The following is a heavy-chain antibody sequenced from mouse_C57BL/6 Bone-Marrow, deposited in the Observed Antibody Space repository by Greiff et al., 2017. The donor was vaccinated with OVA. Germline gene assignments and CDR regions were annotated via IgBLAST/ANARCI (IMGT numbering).Heavy chain of an antibody. CDR3: ARCNSITTVQGYFDV. V-gene: IGHV7-3*01. CDR2: IRNKANGYTT. CDR1: GFTFTDYY. Sequence: EVKLVESGGGLVQPGGSLSLSCAASGFTFTDYYMSWVRQPPGKALEWLGFIRNKANGYTTEYSASVKGRFTISRDNFQSILYLQMNALRAEDSATYYCARCNSITTVQGYFDVWGTGTTVTVSS. J-gene: IGHJ1*03. D-gene: IGHD1-1*01.